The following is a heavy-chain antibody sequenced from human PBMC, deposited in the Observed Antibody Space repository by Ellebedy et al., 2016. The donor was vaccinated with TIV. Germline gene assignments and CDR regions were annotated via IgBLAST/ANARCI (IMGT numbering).Heavy chain of an antibody. J-gene: IGHJ4*02. D-gene: IGHD3-22*01. CDR2: IWYDGSNK. V-gene: IGHV3-33*01. CDR1: GFTFSSYG. Sequence: GESLKISXAASGFTFSSYGMHWVRQAPGKGLEWVAVIWYDGSNKYYADSVKGRFTISRDNSKNTLYLQMNSLRAEDTAVYYCARDPRGYYYLFDYWGQGTLVTVFS. CDR3: ARDPRGYYYLFDY.